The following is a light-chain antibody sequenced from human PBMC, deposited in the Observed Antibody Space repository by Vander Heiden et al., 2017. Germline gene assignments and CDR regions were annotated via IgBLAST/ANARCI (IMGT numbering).Light chain of an antibody. Sequence: DIVMTQSPDSLAVSLGERATINCKSSQSVSYSSNNKNYLVWYQQKPGQPPKLLIYWASTRESGVPDRFSGSASGTDFTLTISSLQAEDVAVYYCQQYYTTPYTFGQGTKLEIK. V-gene: IGKV4-1*01. J-gene: IGKJ2*01. CDR2: WAS. CDR3: QQYYTTPYT. CDR1: QSVSYSSNNKNY.